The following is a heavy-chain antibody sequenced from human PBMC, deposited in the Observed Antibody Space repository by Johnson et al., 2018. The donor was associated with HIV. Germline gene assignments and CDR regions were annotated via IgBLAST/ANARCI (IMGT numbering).Heavy chain of an antibody. CDR1: GFTFSSYA. CDR2: INWNGGNT. D-gene: IGHD3-16*01. Sequence: VQLVESGGGVVQPGRSLRLSCAASGFTFSSYAMHWVRQAPGKGLEWVSGINWNGGNTGYADSVKGRFTISRDNAKNSMYLQMNSLRAEDTAIYYCARQMFVGYHAFDIWGQGTMVTVSS. CDR3: ARQMFVGYHAFDI. J-gene: IGHJ3*02. V-gene: IGHV3-20*04.